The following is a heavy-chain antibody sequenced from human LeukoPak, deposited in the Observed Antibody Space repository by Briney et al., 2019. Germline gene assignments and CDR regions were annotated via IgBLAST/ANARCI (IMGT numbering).Heavy chain of an antibody. CDR3: AKDPLRGFAIYYFDY. J-gene: IGHJ4*02. CDR2: IRYDGSNK. CDR1: GFTFSSYG. D-gene: IGHD2-15*01. V-gene: IGHV3-30*02. Sequence: GGSLRLSCAASGFTFSSYGMHWVRQAPGKGLEWVAFIRYDGSNKYYADSVKGRFTISRDNSKSTLYLQMNSLRAEDTAVYYCAKDPLRGFAIYYFDYWGQGTLVTVSS.